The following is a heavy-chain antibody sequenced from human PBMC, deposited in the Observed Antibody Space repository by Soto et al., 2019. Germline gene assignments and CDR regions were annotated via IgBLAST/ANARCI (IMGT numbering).Heavy chain of an antibody. J-gene: IGHJ2*01. D-gene: IGHD4-17*01. Sequence: QVQLQESGPGLLKPSETLSLTCTVSGGSISGGIYYWSWVRPSPGKGLEGIGYIFHSGRTFYNPSLGSRVTISGDTSKNPFSLRLSSVTAADTAGYDCAREIIPLTTDGYFDLWGRGTLVTVS. CDR2: IFHSGRT. V-gene: IGHV4-30-4*01. CDR1: GGSISGGIYY. CDR3: AREIIPLTTDGYFDL.